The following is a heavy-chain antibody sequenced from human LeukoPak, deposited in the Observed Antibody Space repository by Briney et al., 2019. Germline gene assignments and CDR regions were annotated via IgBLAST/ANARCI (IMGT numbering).Heavy chain of an antibody. CDR3: ARDNDLLRYFDWPLDY. CDR2: ISSSSSYI. Sequence: GRSLRLSCAASGFTFSSYSMNWVRQAPGKGLEWVSSISSSSSYIYYADSVKGRFIISRDNAKNSLYLQMNSLRAEDTAVYYCARDNDLLRYFDWPLDYWGQGTLVTVSS. CDR1: GFTFSSYS. J-gene: IGHJ4*02. V-gene: IGHV3-21*01. D-gene: IGHD3-9*01.